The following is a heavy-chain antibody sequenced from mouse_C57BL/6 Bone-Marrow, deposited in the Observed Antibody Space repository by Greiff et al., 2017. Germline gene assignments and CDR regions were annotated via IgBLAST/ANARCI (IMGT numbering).Heavy chain of an antibody. CDR2: IRSKSSNYAT. CDR3: VSTLYYGSIYWYFDV. D-gene: IGHD1-1*01. CDR1: GFTFNTYA. J-gene: IGHJ1*03. Sequence: EVQLQESGGGLVQPKGSLKLSCAASGFTFNTYAMHWVRQAPGKGLEWVARIRSKSSNYATYYADSVKDRFTISRDDSQSMLYLQMNNLKTEDTAMYYCVSTLYYGSIYWYFDVWGTGTTVTVSS. V-gene: IGHV10-3*01.